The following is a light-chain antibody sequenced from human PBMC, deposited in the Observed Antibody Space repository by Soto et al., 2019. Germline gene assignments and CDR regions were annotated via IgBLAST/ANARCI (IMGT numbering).Light chain of an antibody. CDR3: QQRSNWPLT. CDR1: QSVSSY. J-gene: IGKJ4*01. V-gene: IGKV3-11*01. Sequence: EIVLTQSPATLSLSPGARATLSCRARQSVSSYLAWYPQKPGQAPRLLIYDASNRATGIPARFSGSGSGTDFTLTISSLEPEDFAVYYCQQRSNWPLTFGGGTKVDIK. CDR2: DAS.